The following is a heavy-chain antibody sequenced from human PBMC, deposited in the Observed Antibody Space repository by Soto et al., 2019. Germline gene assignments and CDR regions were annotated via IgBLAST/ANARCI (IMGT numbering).Heavy chain of an antibody. D-gene: IGHD6-13*01. CDR1: GFSLSTDGVG. V-gene: IGHV2-5*02. CDR3: AHYSSTSSFDY. Sequence: ESGPTLVNPTQTLTLTCTFSGFSLSTDGVGVGWIRQPPGKALEWLALIYWDDDKRYRPSLKSRLTITKDTSKNQVVLTMTNMDPMDTGTYYCAHYSSTSSFDYWGQGTLVTVSS. J-gene: IGHJ4*02. CDR2: IYWDDDK.